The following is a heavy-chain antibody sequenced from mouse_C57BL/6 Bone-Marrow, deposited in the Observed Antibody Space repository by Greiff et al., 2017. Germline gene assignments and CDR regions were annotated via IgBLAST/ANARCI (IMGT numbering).Heavy chain of an antibody. V-gene: IGHV1-63*01. CDR3: ARRGNSSSNYAMDY. CDR2: IYPGGGYT. J-gene: IGHJ4*01. Sequence: VQLQQSGAELVRPGTSVKMSCKASGYTFTNYWIGWAKQRPGHGLEWIGDIYPGGGYTNYNEKFKGKATLTADKSSSTAYMQFSSLTSEDSAIYYCARRGNSSSNYAMDYWGQGTSVTVSS. D-gene: IGHD1-1*01. CDR1: GYTFTNYW.